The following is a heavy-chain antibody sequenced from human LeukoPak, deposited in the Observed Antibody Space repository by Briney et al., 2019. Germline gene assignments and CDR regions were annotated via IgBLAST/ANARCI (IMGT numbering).Heavy chain of an antibody. V-gene: IGHV1-2*02. CDR1: GYTFTGYY. Sequence: ASVKVSCKASGYTFTGYYMHWVRQAPGQGLEWMGWINPNSGGTNYAQKFQGRVTMTRDTSISTAYMELSRLRSDDTAVYYCARDWLDIVVVPHTSSFDYWSQGTLVTVSS. CDR3: ARDWLDIVVVPHTSSFDY. J-gene: IGHJ4*02. CDR2: INPNSGGT. D-gene: IGHD2-2*01.